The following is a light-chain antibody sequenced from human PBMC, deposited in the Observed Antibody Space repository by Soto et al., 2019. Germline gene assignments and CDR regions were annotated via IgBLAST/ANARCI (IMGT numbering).Light chain of an antibody. V-gene: IGKV3-15*01. Sequence: EIVMTQSPATLSVSPGERVTLSCRASRTVGSKLAWYQQKPGQAPRLLISDGSTRATGIPARFSGSGSGTEFTLTISSLQSEDFAVYYCQQYSNWKTFGQGTKLEIK. J-gene: IGKJ2*01. CDR3: QQYSNWKT. CDR1: RTVGSK. CDR2: DGS.